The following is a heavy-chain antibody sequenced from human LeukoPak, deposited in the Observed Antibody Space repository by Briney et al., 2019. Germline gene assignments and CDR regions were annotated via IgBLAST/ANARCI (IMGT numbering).Heavy chain of an antibody. CDR1: GFTFSNSD. CDR2: IINSGNTI. J-gene: IGHJ6*04. Sequence: GGSLRLSCAASGFTFSNSDMNWVRQAPGKGLEWVSYIINSGNTIYCADSVKGRFTISRDNAKNSLYLQMNSLRAEDTAVYYCARGDGGYYYGMDVWGKGTTVTVSS. V-gene: IGHV3-48*03. CDR3: ARGDGGYYYGMDV. D-gene: IGHD2-21*01.